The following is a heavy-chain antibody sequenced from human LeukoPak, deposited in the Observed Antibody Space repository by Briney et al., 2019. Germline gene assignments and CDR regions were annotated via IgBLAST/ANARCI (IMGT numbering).Heavy chain of an antibody. V-gene: IGHV3-33*01. CDR3: ARGYSDYMGVFDY. Sequence: GGPLRRSCAASGFIFSSYGMHWLRQAPGKGLEWVAVNWYDGSNRYYADSVKGRFTVSRDNSKNTLYLQMNSLRAEDTAVYYCARGYSDYMGVFDYWGQGTLVTVSS. CDR1: GFIFSSYG. J-gene: IGHJ4*02. CDR2: NWYDGSNR. D-gene: IGHD4-11*01.